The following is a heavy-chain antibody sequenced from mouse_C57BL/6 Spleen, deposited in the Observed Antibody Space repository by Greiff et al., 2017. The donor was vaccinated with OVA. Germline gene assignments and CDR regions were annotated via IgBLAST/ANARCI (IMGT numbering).Heavy chain of an antibody. D-gene: IGHD1-1*01. J-gene: IGHJ2*01. V-gene: IGHV1-15*01. CDR3: TRSHYYGSSYGY. CDR1: GYTFTDYE. Sequence: VQLVESGAELVRPGASVTLSCKASGYTFTDYEMHWVKQTPVHGLEWIGAIDPETGGTAYNQKFKGKAILTADKSSGTAYMELRSLTSEDSAVYYCTRSHYYGSSYGYWGQGTTLTVSS. CDR2: IDPETGGT.